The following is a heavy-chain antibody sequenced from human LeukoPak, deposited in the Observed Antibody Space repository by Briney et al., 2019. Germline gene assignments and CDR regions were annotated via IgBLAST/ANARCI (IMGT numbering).Heavy chain of an antibody. V-gene: IGHV3-11*01. D-gene: IGHD3-9*01. Sequence: GGSLRLSCAASGFTFSDYYMSWIRQAPGKGLEWVSYISSSGSTIYYADSVKGRFTISRDNAKNSLYLQMNSLRAEDTAVYYCARLRIYDILTGYYARGPPAFDYWGQGTLVTVSS. CDR3: ARLRIYDILTGYYARGPPAFDY. CDR1: GFTFSDYY. CDR2: ISSSGSTI. J-gene: IGHJ4*02.